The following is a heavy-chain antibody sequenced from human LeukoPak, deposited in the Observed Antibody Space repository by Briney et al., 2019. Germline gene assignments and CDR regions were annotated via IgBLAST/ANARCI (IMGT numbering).Heavy chain of an antibody. D-gene: IGHD3-22*01. CDR1: GFTFSSYA. CDR2: ISYDGSNK. Sequence: PGRSLRLSCAASGFTFSSYAMHWVRQAPGKGLEWVAVISYDGSNKYYADSVKGRFTISRDNSKNTLYLQMNSLRAEDTAVYYCARSRYYYDSSGYPPFEPWGQGTLVTVSS. V-gene: IGHV3-30-3*01. CDR3: ARSRYYYDSSGYPPFEP. J-gene: IGHJ5*02.